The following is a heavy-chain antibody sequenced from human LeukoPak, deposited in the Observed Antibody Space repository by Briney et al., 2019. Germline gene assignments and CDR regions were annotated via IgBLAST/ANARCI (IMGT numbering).Heavy chain of an antibody. V-gene: IGHV4-4*07. Sequence: SETLSLTCTVSGGSISSYYWSWIRQPAGKGLEWIGRIYTSGSTNYNPSLKSRVTMSVDTSKNQFSLKLSSVTAADTAVYYCARETENYSSSWYGWFDPWGQGTLVTVSS. D-gene: IGHD6-13*01. J-gene: IGHJ5*02. CDR3: ARETENYSSSWYGWFDP. CDR2: IYTSGST. CDR1: GGSISSYY.